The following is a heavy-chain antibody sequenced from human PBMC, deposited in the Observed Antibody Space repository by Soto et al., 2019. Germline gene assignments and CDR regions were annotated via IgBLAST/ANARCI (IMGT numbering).Heavy chain of an antibody. J-gene: IGHJ5*02. V-gene: IGHV4-61*03. CDR2: ISYSGST. Sequence: HVQLQESGPGLVKPSETLSLTCTVSGDSVSSRSYFWTWIRQPPGKGLEWIGYISYSGSTDYNPSPKRRXXIXVXXSKNHFSLKLFSVTAADMAVYYCARYHFGSGRLGPWGLGTLVTVSS. D-gene: IGHD3-10*01. CDR1: GDSVSSRSYF. CDR3: ARYHFGSGRLGP.